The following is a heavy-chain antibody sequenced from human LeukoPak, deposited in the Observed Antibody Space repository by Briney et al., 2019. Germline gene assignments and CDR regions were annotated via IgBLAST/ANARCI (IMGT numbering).Heavy chain of an antibody. CDR3: ARDKSWVFDY. D-gene: IGHD6-13*01. Sequence: ASVKVSCKASGYTFTAYYMHWVRQAPGQGLEWMGWINANSGGTNYAQKFQGRVTMTRDTSISTVYMELSRLRSDDTAVYYCARDKSWVFDYWGQGTLVTVSS. J-gene: IGHJ4*02. V-gene: IGHV1-2*02. CDR1: GYTFTAYY. CDR2: INANSGGT.